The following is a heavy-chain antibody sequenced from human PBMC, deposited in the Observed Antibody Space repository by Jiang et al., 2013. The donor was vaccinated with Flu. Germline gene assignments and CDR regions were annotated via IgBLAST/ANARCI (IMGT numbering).Heavy chain of an antibody. CDR1: GYAFTGFH. J-gene: IGHJ5*02. CDR3: ARSMIRGVRTAPFDP. CDR2: INPSGGST. D-gene: IGHD3-10*01. Sequence: GAEVKKPGASVKVSCKASGYAFTGFHLHWVRQAPGQGPEWMGIINPSGGSTTYSKKFQGRVTLTRDTSTSTVYLELSSLTFEDTAVYYCARSMIRGVRTAPFDPWGQGTLVIVSS. V-gene: IGHV1-46*01.